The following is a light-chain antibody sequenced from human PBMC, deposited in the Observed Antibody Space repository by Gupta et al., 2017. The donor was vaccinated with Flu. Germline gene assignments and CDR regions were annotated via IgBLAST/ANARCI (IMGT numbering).Light chain of an antibody. CDR2: AAS. CDR1: QSISSY. J-gene: IGKJ4*01. Sequence: GDRVTITCRASQSISSYLNWYQQKPGKAPKLLIYAASSLQSGVPSRFSGSGSGTDFTLTISSLQPEDFATYYCQQSYSTPLTFGGGTKVEIK. V-gene: IGKV1-39*01. CDR3: QQSYSTPLT.